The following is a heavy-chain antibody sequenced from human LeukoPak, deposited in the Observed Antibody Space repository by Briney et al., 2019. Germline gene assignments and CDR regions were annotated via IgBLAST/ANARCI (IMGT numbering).Heavy chain of an antibody. CDR2: IYYSGST. CDR1: GGSISSYY. V-gene: IGHV4-59*01. CDR3: ARTDYGSGRSIDY. D-gene: IGHD3-10*01. Sequence: PSETLSLTYTVSGGSISSYYWSWIRQPPGKGLEWIGYIYYSGSTNYNPSLKSRVTISVDTSKNQFSLKLSSVTAADTAVYYCARTDYGSGRSIDYWGQGTLVTVSS. J-gene: IGHJ4*02.